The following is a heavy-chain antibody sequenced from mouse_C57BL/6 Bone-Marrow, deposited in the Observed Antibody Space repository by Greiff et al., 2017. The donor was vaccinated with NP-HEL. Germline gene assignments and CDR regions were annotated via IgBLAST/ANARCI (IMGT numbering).Heavy chain of an antibody. CDR2: IDPSDSYT. CDR3: ARTGTLYWYFDV. J-gene: IGHJ1*03. CDR1: GYTFTSYW. Sequence: QVQLQQPGAELVRPGTSVKLSCKASGYTFTSYWMHWVKQRPGQGLEWIGVIDPSDSYTNYNQKFKGKATLTVDTSSSTAYMQLSSLTSEDSAVDYCARTGTLYWYFDVWGTGTTVTVSS. D-gene: IGHD4-1*01. V-gene: IGHV1-59*01.